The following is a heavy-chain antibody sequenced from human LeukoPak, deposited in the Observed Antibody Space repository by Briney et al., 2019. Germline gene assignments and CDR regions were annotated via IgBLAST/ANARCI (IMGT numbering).Heavy chain of an antibody. D-gene: IGHD1-1*01. CDR2: ISSSSSHI. V-gene: IGHV3-21*01. CDR3: ARCTTGKTFGSLREIKKSREIDY. J-gene: IGHJ4*02. Sequence: GGSLRLSCAASGFTFSSYWMSWVRQAPGKGLEWVSSISSSSSHIYYADSVRGRFTISRDNAKNSLFLQMNSLRGEDTAVYYCARCTTGKTFGSLREIKKSREIDYWGQGTLVTVSS. CDR1: GFTFSSYW.